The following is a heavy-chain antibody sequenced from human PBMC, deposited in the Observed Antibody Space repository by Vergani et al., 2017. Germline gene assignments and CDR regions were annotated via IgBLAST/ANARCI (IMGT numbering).Heavy chain of an antibody. D-gene: IGHD1-1*01. CDR1: EYSFGNYW. V-gene: IGHV5-51*01. CDR3: ARHTTYTDS. Sequence: EVALVQSGPEMRKPGESLKISCKGSEYSFGNYWIVWVRQLPGKGLEWMGIIYPADSDTRYSPSFQGQVTISADKSISTAFLQRDSLKASDTALYYCARHTTYTDSWGQGTLVTVSS. CDR2: IYPADSDT. J-gene: IGHJ4*02.